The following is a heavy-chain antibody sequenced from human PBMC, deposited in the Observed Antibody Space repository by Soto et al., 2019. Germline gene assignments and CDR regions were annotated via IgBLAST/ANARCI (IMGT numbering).Heavy chain of an antibody. V-gene: IGHV1-18*01. Sequence: QVQLVQSGPEVKKPGASVKVSCKASGNTFASHGFSWVRQAPGQGLEWMGWISGFNGQTNYALKFQGRVTLTTDTSTSTAYMELRSLRSDDTAVYFCARVDPRGVAVVRDYWXQGTLVTVSS. CDR2: ISGFNGQT. CDR3: ARVDPRGVAVVRDY. CDR1: GNTFASHG. J-gene: IGHJ4*02. D-gene: IGHD3-10*01.